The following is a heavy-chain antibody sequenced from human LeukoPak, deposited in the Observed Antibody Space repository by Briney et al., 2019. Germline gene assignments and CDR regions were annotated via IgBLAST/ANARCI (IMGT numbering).Heavy chain of an antibody. CDR1: GFTFSSYE. D-gene: IGHD1-26*01. V-gene: IGHV3-48*03. CDR3: ARDREVGARPSFEY. J-gene: IGHJ4*02. Sequence: PGGSLRFSCAASGFTFSSYEMNWVRQAPGKGLECVSYISGSGSTIYYADSVKGRFTISRDNAKSSMYLRMNRLRAEATAIYYCARDREVGARPSFEYWGQGTLVTVSS. CDR2: ISGSGSTI.